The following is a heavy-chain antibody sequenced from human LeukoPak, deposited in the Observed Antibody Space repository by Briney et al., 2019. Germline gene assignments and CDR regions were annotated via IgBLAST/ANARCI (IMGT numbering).Heavy chain of an antibody. CDR3: ARDRGARLERFYAFDF. V-gene: IGHV1-2*02. CDR2: INPNNGFT. CDR1: GYAFTGSY. Sequence: GASVKVSCKAAGYAFTGSYIHWVRQAPGQGLEWMGWINPNNGFTAYAQNFQGRVTMTRDTSISTAYMDLSRLTSDDTAVYLCARDRGARLERFYAFDFWGQGTTVTVSS. J-gene: IGHJ3*01. D-gene: IGHD1-1*01.